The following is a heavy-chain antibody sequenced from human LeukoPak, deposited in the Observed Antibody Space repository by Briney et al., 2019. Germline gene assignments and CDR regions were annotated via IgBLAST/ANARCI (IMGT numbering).Heavy chain of an antibody. D-gene: IGHD3-3*01. CDR2: IYHSGST. J-gene: IGHJ3*02. CDR3: ARTIFGVTHGFDI. V-gene: IGHV4-30-2*01. CDR1: GGSISSGGYY. Sequence: SQTLSLTCTVSGGSISSGGYYWSWIRQPPGKGLEWIGYIYHSGSTYYNPSLKSRVTISVDRSKNQFSLKLSSVTAADTAVYYCARTIFGVTHGFDIWGQGTMVTVSS.